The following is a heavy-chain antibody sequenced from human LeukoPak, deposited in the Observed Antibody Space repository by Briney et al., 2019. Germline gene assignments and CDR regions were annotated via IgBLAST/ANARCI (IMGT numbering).Heavy chain of an antibody. CDR3: VKFKRGSSWYAPFDY. CDR1: GFTFSSYA. CDR2: ISGSGGST. Sequence: PGGSLRLSCAASGFTFSSYAMSWVRQAPGKGLEWVSAISGSGGSTYYADSVKGRFTISRDNSKNTLYLQMNSLRAEDTAVYYCVKFKRGSSWYAPFDYWGQGTLVTVSS. V-gene: IGHV3-23*01. D-gene: IGHD6-13*01. J-gene: IGHJ4*02.